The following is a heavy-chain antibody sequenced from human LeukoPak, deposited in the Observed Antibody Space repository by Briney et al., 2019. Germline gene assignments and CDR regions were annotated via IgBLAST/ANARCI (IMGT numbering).Heavy chain of an antibody. CDR2: VWYDESNK. Sequence: GRSRRLSCAAAGFTFRSYDMDWVRQAPGKGLEWVAVVWYDESNKYYVDSVKGRFTISRDNSKNTLYLQMNSLRVEDTALYYCAREDSSGAFDIWGQGTMVTVSS. J-gene: IGHJ3*02. D-gene: IGHD3-22*01. V-gene: IGHV3-33*01. CDR3: AREDSSGAFDI. CDR1: GFTFRSYD.